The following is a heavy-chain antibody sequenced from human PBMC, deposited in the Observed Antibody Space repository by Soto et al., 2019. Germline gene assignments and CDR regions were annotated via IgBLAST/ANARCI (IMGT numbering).Heavy chain of an antibody. V-gene: IGHV3-21*01. J-gene: IGHJ4*02. CDR2: ISSSSSYI. CDR3: ARDAYLGSGSYAY. D-gene: IGHD3-10*01. CDR1: GFTFSSYS. Sequence: LRLSCAASGFTFSSYSMNWVRQAPGKGLEWVSSISSSSSYIYYADSVKGRFTISRDNAKNSLYLQMNSLRAEDTAVYYCARDAYLGSGSYAYWGQGTLVTVSS.